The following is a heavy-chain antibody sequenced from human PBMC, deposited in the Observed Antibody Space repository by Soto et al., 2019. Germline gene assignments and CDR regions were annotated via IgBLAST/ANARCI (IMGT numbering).Heavy chain of an antibody. D-gene: IGHD6-13*01. V-gene: IGHV1-69*02. CDR2: IIPMFDVA. CDR1: GAGFGRYI. Sequence: QVQLLHPGVGWRSPGSWVRVSARALGAGFGRYILFGWRQALGQGLEWMGRIIPMFDVANYAQKFQGRVTFNADKSTGTVYMEMISLTSDDTAIYFCALGSWSAEVFDIWGQGTLVTVSS. J-gene: IGHJ3*02. CDR3: ALGSWSAEVFDI.